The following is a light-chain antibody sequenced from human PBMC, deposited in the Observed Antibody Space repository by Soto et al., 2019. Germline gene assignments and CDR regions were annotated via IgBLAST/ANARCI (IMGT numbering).Light chain of an antibody. CDR3: RAYTSSSTPLV. CDR2: DVS. V-gene: IGLV2-14*01. CDR1: SSDVGGYND. J-gene: IGLJ1*01. Sequence: QSVLTQPASVSGSPGQSITISCTGTSSDVGGYNDVSWYQQHPGKAPKLMIYDVSNRPSGVSDRFSGSKSGNTASLTISGLQAEDEADYYCRAYTSSSTPLVFGTGTKLTVL.